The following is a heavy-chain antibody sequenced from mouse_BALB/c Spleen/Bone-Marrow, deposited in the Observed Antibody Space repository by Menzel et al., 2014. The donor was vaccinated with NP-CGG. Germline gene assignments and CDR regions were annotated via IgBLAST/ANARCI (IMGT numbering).Heavy chain of an antibody. CDR1: GFTFSDYY. CDR2: ISNGGGST. J-gene: IGHJ4*01. D-gene: IGHD2-4*01. Sequence: EVQLVESGGGLVRPGGSLKLSCATSGFTFSDYYMYWVRQTPEKRLEWVAYISNGGGSTYYPDTVKGRFTISRDNAKNTLYLQMSRLKAEDTAMYYCARPTIYYDYDGYAMDYWGQGTSVTVSS. CDR3: ARPTIYYDYDGYAMDY. V-gene: IGHV5-12*02.